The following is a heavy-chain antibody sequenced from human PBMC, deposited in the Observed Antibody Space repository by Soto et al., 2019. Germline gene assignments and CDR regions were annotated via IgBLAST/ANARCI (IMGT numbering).Heavy chain of an antibody. Sequence: GASVKVSCKASGGTFSSYAISWVRQAPGQGLEWMGGIIPIFGTANYAQKFQGRVTITADESTSTAYMELSSLRSEDTAVYYCARAPTMVRGVKGYYYGMDVWGQGTTVTVSS. D-gene: IGHD3-10*01. J-gene: IGHJ6*02. V-gene: IGHV1-69*13. CDR1: GGTFSSYA. CDR3: ARAPTMVRGVKGYYYGMDV. CDR2: IIPIFGTA.